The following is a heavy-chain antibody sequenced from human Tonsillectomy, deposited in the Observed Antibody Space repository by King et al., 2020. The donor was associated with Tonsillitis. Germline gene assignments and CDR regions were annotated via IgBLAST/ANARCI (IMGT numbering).Heavy chain of an antibody. CDR2: IYPADSDT. CDR3: ARQGGYGGSVYFDY. CDR1: GYTFTNYW. J-gene: IGHJ4*02. Sequence: QLVQSGAEVKKPGESLKISCKGSGYTFTNYWIAWVRQMPGKGLEWMGIIYPADSDTTYSPSFQGQVTISADKSISTAYLQWSSLKPSDTAIYYCARQGGYGGSVYFDYWGQGSLVTVSS. V-gene: IGHV5-51*01. D-gene: IGHD4-23*01.